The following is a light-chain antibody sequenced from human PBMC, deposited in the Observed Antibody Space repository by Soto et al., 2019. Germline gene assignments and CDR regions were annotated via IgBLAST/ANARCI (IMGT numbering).Light chain of an antibody. V-gene: IGKV3-20*01. Sequence: EIVLTQSPGTLSLSPGERATLSCRASQSVSSSYLVWYQQRPGQAPRLLIYGTSSRATGIPDRFSGSGSGTEFALTISRLEPEDFAVYYCQHYGSSLRTFGQGTKVEI. J-gene: IGKJ1*01. CDR2: GTS. CDR1: QSVSSSY. CDR3: QHYGSSLRT.